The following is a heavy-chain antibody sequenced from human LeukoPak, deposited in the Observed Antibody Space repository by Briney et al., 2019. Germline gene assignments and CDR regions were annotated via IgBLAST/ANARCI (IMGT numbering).Heavy chain of an antibody. CDR2: ISSSSSTI. Sequence: PGESLTLSCAASGFTFSSDSMSWVSQALGKGLEWGSYISSSSSTIYYADSVKGRFTISRDNAKNSLNLQMNSLRAEDTAVYYCARALYYCSGGSCYDSAFDIWGQGTMVTVSS. J-gene: IGHJ3*02. V-gene: IGHV3-48*01. CDR3: ARALYYCSGGSCYDSAFDI. D-gene: IGHD2-15*01. CDR1: GFTFSSDS.